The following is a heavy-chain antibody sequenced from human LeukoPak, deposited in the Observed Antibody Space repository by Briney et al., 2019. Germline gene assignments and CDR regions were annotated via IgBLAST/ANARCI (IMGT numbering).Heavy chain of an antibody. J-gene: IGHJ6*02. CDR2: IKSKSDGGTT. V-gene: IGHV3-15*01. CDR3: STKTNYYYGLDV. CDR1: GFTLSNAW. Sequence: PGGSLRLSCAASGFTLSNAWMSWVRQAPGKGLEWVCRIKSKSDGGTTDYAAPVKGRFTISREDSKNTLYLQMNSLKTEDTAVYFCSTKTNYYYGLDVWGQGTTDTVSS. D-gene: IGHD1/OR15-1a*01.